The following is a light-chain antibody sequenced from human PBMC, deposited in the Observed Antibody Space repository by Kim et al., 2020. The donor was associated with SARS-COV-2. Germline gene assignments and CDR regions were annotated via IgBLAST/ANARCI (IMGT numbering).Light chain of an antibody. CDR1: QSVSSSY. CDR3: QQYGSSPMHT. J-gene: IGKJ3*01. CDR2: GAS. Sequence: EIVLTQSPGTLSLSPGERATLSCRASQSVSSSYLAWYQQKPGQAPRLLIYGASSRATGIPDRFSGSGSGTDFTLTISRLEPEDFAVYYCQQYGSSPMHTFGPGTKVDIK. V-gene: IGKV3-20*01.